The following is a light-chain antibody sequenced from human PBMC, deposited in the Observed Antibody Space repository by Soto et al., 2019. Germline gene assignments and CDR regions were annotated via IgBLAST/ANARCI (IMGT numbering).Light chain of an antibody. CDR3: QKYNNAPRT. V-gene: IGKV1-27*01. CDR1: QGISNY. Sequence: DIQMTQSPSSLSASVGDRVTITCRASQGISNYLAWYQQKPGNVPKLLIYAASTLQSGVASRFSGSGSGTDFPLTISSLQPEDVATYYCQKYNNAPRTFGQGTKVAIK. J-gene: IGKJ1*01. CDR2: AAS.